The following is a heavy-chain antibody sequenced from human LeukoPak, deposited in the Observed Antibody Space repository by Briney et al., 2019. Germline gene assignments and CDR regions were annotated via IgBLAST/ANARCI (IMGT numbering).Heavy chain of an antibody. CDR3: ARGRAAAGTWFSAHFDY. J-gene: IGHJ4*02. CDR1: GGSISSSSYY. V-gene: IGHV4-39*07. Sequence: PSETLSLTCTVSGGSISSSSYYWGWIRQPPGKGLEWIGSIYYSGSTYYNPSLKSRVTISVDTSKNQFSLKLSSVTAADTAVYYCARGRAAAGTWFSAHFDYWGQGTLVTVSS. CDR2: IYYSGST. D-gene: IGHD6-13*01.